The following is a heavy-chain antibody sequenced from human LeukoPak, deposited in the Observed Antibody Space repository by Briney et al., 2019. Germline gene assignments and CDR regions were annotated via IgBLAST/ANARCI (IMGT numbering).Heavy chain of an antibody. Sequence: GGCLRLSCAASGFTFSSYSMNWVRQAPGKGLEWVSSISSSSSYIYYADSVKGRFTISRDNAKNPLYLQMNNLRPEDTAVYYCARAHCSSTSCYRGSHDYWGQGTLVTVSS. V-gene: IGHV3-21*01. J-gene: IGHJ4*02. CDR2: ISSSSSYI. D-gene: IGHD2-2*01. CDR1: GFTFSSYS. CDR3: ARAHCSSTSCYRGSHDY.